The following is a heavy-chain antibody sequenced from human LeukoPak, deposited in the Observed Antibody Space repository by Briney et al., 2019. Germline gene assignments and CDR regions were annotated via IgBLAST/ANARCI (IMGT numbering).Heavy chain of an antibody. CDR1: GFTFSSYA. CDR2: ITATGSTA. Sequence: PGGSLRLSCAASGFTFSSYAMSWVRQTPGRGLEWVSSITATGSTAYYADSVKGRFVISRDNSENTLYLQMSSLRAEDTAVYYCARDSDRYGGNRLQVDYWGQGTPVAVSS. D-gene: IGHD4-23*01. J-gene: IGHJ4*02. CDR3: ARDSDRYGGNRLQVDY. V-gene: IGHV3-23*01.